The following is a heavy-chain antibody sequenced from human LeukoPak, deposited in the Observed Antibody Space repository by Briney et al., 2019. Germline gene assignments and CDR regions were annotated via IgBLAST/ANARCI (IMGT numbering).Heavy chain of an antibody. J-gene: IGHJ4*02. CDR2: IDPSDSYS. D-gene: IGHD6-13*01. V-gene: IGHV5-10-1*01. CDR3: ARHLTTAGNFDY. CDR1: GYSFTSYW. Sequence: GESLRISCKGSGYSFTSYWISWVRQMPGKGLEWMGRIDPSDSYSNYSPSFQGHVTISADKSINTAYLQWSSLKASDSAMYYCARHLTTAGNFDYWGQGTLVTVSS.